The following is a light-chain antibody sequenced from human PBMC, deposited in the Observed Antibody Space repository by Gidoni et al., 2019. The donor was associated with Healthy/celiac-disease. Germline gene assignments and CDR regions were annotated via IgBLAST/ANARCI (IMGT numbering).Light chain of an antibody. Sequence: EIVLTQSPGTLSLSPGERATLSCRASRSVSSSYLAWYQQKPSQAPMLLIYGASSRATGIPDRFSGSGSGEDFTLTISRLEPEDFAVYYCQQYGSSPPWTFGQGTKVEIK. CDR1: RSVSSSY. CDR3: QQYGSSPPWT. J-gene: IGKJ1*01. V-gene: IGKV3-20*01. CDR2: GAS.